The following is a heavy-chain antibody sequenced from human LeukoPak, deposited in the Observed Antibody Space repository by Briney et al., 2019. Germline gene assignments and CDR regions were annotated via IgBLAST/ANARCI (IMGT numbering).Heavy chain of an antibody. CDR3: ARECLYCSSTSPDY. CDR1: GGSISSYY. D-gene: IGHD2-2*01. CDR2: IYTSGST. V-gene: IGHV4-4*07. J-gene: IGHJ4*02. Sequence: SETLSLTCTVSGGSISSYYWSWIRQPAGKGLEWIGRIYTSGSTNYNPSLKSRVTISVDTSKNQFSLKLSSVTAADTAVYYCARECLYCSSTSPDYWGQGTLVTVSS.